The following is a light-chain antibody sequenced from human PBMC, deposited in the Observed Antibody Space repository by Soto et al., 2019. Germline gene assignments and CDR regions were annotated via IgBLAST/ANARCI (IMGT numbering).Light chain of an antibody. CDR2: QDS. Sequence: SSELTQPPSVSVSPGQTASITCSGAKLGDKYACWYQQKPGQSPVLVIYQDSKLPSGIPERFSGSNSGNTATLTISGTQAMDEADYYCQAWDSSTFYVFGTGTKLTVL. CDR1: KLGDKY. CDR3: QAWDSSTFYV. V-gene: IGLV3-1*01. J-gene: IGLJ1*01.